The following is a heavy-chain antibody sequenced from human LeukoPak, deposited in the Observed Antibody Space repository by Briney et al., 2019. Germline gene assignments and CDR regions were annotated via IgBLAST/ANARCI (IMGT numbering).Heavy chain of an antibody. CDR3: ARDRGVAAATPLYYFDY. Sequence: ASVKVSCKASGYTFTSYYMHWVRQAPGQGLEWMGIINPSGGSTSYAQKFQGRVTMTRDTSTSTVYMELSSLRSEDTAVYYCARDRGVAAATPLYYFDYWGQGTLVTVSS. J-gene: IGHJ4*02. V-gene: IGHV1-46*01. CDR2: INPSGGST. D-gene: IGHD2-15*01. CDR1: GYTFTSYY.